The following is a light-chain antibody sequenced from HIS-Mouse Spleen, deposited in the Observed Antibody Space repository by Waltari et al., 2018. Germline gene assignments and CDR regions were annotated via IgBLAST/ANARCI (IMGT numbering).Light chain of an antibody. V-gene: IGLV2-23*01. Sequence: QSALTQPASVSGSPGQSITISCTGTSSDVGSSNLFSWYQQHPGKAPKPMIYEGSKRPSGVSNRFSGSKSGNTASLTISGLQAEDEADYYCCSYAGSSTWVFGGGTKLTVL. J-gene: IGLJ3*02. CDR2: EGS. CDR3: CSYAGSSTWV. CDR1: SSDVGSSNL.